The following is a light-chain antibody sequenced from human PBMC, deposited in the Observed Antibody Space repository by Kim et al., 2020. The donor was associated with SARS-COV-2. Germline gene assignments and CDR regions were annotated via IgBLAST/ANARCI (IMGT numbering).Light chain of an antibody. Sequence: VALGQTARITCGGNNIGSKNVHWYQQKPGQAPVVVIFRDNNRPSGIPERFSGSNSGNTATLTINRAQAGDEANYYCQVWDSIADVVFGGGTKLTVL. V-gene: IGLV3-9*01. CDR1: NIGSKN. CDR2: RDN. J-gene: IGLJ2*01. CDR3: QVWDSIADVV.